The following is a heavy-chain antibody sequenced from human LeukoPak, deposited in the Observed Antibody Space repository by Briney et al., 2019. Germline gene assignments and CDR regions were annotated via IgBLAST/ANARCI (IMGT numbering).Heavy chain of an antibody. CDR2: IYYTGST. V-gene: IGHV4-59*01. J-gene: IGHJ4*02. CDR3: ARGQGMATTPFDF. CDR1: GDSISSYY. D-gene: IGHD5-24*01. Sequence: PSETLSLTCTVSGDSISSYYWSWIRQPPGKGLEWIAYIYYTGSTKYNPSLKSRVTISVDTSRNQFSLRLTTVTAADTAVYYCARGQGMATTPFDFWGQGTLVTVSS.